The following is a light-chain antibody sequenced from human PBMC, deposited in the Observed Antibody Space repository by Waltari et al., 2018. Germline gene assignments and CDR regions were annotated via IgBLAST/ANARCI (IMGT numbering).Light chain of an antibody. CDR1: SGPRSYA. Sequence: QLVLTQSPSASASLGASVKLTCTLSSGPRSYAIAWHQQQPEKGPRYLMKVNIDGSHSKGDGIPDRFSGSSSGAERYLTISSLQSEDEADYYCQTWGAGFRVFGGGTKLTVL. CDR2: VNIDGSH. J-gene: IGLJ3*02. V-gene: IGLV4-69*01. CDR3: QTWGAGFRV.